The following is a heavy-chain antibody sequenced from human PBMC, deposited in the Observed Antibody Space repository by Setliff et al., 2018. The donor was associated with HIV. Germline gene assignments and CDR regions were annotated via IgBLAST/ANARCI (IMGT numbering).Heavy chain of an antibody. V-gene: IGHV4-59*11. J-gene: IGHJ4*02. CDR1: GGSISSHY. CDR2: VHYSGAT. D-gene: IGHD6-19*01. Sequence: PSETLSLTCTVSGGSISSHYWSWIRQPPGKGLEWIGSVHYSGATNPNPSLRSRVTISVDTSKNQFSLKLSSVTAADTAVYYCARMRGRAVLSYYFDHWGQGRLVTVSS. CDR3: ARMRGRAVLSYYFDH.